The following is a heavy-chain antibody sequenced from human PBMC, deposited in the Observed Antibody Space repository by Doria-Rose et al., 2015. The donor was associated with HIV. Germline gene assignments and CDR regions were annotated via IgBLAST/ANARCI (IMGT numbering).Heavy chain of an antibody. CDR1: GVSLSSPGMG. J-gene: IGHJ4*02. V-gene: IGHV2-26*01. CDR3: ARIKSSRWYRKYYFDF. D-gene: IGHD6-13*01. CDR2: IFSDDER. Sequence: QITLKESGPVLVKPTETLTLTCTVSGVSLSSPGMGVSWIRQPPGKALEWLANIFSDDERSYKTSLKSRLTIPRGTSKSQVVLTMTDMDPVDTATYYCARIKSSRWYRKYYFDFWGQGTLVIVSA.